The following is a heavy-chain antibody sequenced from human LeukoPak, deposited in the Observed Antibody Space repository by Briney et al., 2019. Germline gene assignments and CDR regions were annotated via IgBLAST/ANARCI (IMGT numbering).Heavy chain of an antibody. J-gene: IGHJ4*02. CDR3: ARGSSSWYYFDY. CDR2: ISDSGGVT. CDR1: GVTFSSYA. D-gene: IGHD6-13*01. Sequence: GGSLRLSCAASGVTFSSYAMSWVRQAPGKGLEWVSSISDSGGVTYYADSVEGRFIISRDNSKNTLYLQMNSLRAEDAAVYYCARGSSSWYYFDYWGQGTLVTVSS. V-gene: IGHV3-23*01.